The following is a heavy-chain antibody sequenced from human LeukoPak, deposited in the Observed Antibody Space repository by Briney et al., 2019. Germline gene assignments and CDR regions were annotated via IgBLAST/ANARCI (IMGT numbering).Heavy chain of an antibody. V-gene: IGHV4-59*01. CDR3: ARALYTSSWSSSDS. J-gene: IGHJ4*02. D-gene: IGHD6-13*01. Sequence: SETLSLTGTVSGGSISSYYWSWIRQPPGKGLEWIGYIYYSGSTNYNPSLKSRVTISVDTSKNQFSLNLRSVSAADTAVYYCARALYTSSWSSSDSWGQGTLVTASS. CDR1: GGSISSYY. CDR2: IYYSGST.